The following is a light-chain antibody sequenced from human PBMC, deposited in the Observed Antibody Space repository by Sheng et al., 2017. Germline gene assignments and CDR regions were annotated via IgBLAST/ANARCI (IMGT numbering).Light chain of an antibody. J-gene: IGLJ3*02. CDR3: AAWDDSVSGVM. Sequence: QSVLTQSPSASGTPGQRVTISCSGSSSNIGSNTVSWYQLLPGTAPKLLIFSNYQRPSGVPDRFSGSKSGTSASLAISGLQSGDEADYFCAAWDDSVSGVMFGGGTKLTVL. CDR2: SNY. V-gene: IGLV1-44*01. CDR1: SSNIGSNT.